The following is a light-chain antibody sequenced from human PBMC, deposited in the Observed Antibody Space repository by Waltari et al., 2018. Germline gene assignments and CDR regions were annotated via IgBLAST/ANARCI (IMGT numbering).Light chain of an antibody. J-gene: IGKJ2*01. Sequence: DIQLTQSPSTLSASVVDRVTISCRASQSVGTWLAWYQQKPGKAPKLLIYMASSLESGVPSRFSGSGSGTEFTLTISSLQPDDCATYSCQQYSSFSTFGQGTKVDI. CDR2: MAS. CDR1: QSVGTW. V-gene: IGKV1-5*03. CDR3: QQYSSFST.